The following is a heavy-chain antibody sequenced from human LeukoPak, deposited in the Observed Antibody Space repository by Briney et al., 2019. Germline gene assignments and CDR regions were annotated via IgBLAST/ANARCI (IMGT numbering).Heavy chain of an antibody. D-gene: IGHD6-19*01. V-gene: IGHV4-59*01. Sequence: SETLSLTCTVSGGSISSYYWSWIRQPPGKGLEWIGYTYYSGSTNYNPSLKSRVTISVDTSKNQFSLKLSSVTAADTAVYYCASLRGSGWPFDYWGQGTLVTVSS. CDR3: ASLRGSGWPFDY. CDR2: TYYSGST. CDR1: GGSISSYY. J-gene: IGHJ4*02.